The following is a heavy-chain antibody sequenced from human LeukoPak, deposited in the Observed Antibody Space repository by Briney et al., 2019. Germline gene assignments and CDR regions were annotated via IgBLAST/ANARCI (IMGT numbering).Heavy chain of an antibody. CDR1: GYTFTSYY. CDR3: ARAADTAMDSFFDY. D-gene: IGHD5-18*01. J-gene: IGHJ4*02. Sequence: ASVKVSCKASGYTFTSYYMHWVRQAPGQGLEWMGIINPSGGSTGYAQKFQGRVTMTRNTSISTAYMELSSLRSEDTAVYYCARAADTAMDSFFDYWGQGTLVTVSS. CDR2: INPSGGST. V-gene: IGHV1-46*01.